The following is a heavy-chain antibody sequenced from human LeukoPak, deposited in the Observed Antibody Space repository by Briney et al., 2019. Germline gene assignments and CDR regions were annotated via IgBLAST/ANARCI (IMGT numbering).Heavy chain of an antibody. Sequence: PGRSLRLSCAASGFTFSSYAMHWVRQAPGRGLEWVAFISSDGSNKYSADSVKGRFTISRDNSKNTLYLQMNSLRAEDTAVYYCARGASYYDYWGQGTLVTVSS. CDR2: ISSDGSNK. V-gene: IGHV3-30-3*01. J-gene: IGHJ4*02. CDR1: GFTFSSYA. CDR3: ARGASYYDY.